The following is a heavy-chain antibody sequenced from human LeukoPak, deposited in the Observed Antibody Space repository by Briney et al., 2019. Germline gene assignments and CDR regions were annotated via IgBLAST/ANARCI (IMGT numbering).Heavy chain of an antibody. Sequence: MGSIFHTGSTYYNPSLKSRVTISVDTSKNQFSLRLSSVTAADSAVYYCTRDRLAVSGDIDFWGQGTLVTVSS. J-gene: IGHJ4*02. V-gene: IGHV4-38-2*02. D-gene: IGHD6-19*01. CDR3: TRDRLAVSGDIDF. CDR2: IFHTGST.